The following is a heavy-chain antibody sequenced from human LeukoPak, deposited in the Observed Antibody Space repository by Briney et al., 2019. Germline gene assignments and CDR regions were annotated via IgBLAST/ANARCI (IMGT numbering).Heavy chain of an antibody. J-gene: IGHJ6*02. CDR2: IYYSGST. CDR3: ARHEDTRPPNNYGFDV. V-gene: IGHV4-59*08. CDR1: GGSISSYY. D-gene: IGHD1/OR15-1a*01. Sequence: SETLSLTCTVSGGSISSYYWSWIRQPPGKGLEWIGYIYYSGSTKYNPYLKNRVTISVDTSKNQFSLRVSSVTAADTAIYYCARHEDTRPPNNYGFDVWGQGTTVTVSS.